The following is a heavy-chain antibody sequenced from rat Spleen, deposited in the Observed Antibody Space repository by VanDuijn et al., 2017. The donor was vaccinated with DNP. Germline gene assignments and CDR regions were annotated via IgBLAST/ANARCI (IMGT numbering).Heavy chain of an antibody. CDR1: GFTFNNYW. CDR3: ATWYRDSYMDA. Sequence: EVQLVESGGDLVQPGRSLKLSCVASGFTFNNYWMTWVRQTPTKGLEWVASISTVGDNGVYRDSVKGRFTISRDNAKSTLYLQMDSLRSEDTATYYCATWYRDSYMDAWGQGTSVTVSS. CDR2: ISTVGDNG. J-gene: IGHJ4*01. D-gene: IGHD1-12*01. V-gene: IGHV5-25*01.